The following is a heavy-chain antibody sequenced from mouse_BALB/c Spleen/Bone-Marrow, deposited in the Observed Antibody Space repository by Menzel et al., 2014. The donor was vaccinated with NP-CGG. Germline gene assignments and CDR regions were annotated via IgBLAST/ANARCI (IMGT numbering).Heavy chain of an antibody. Sequence: VQLQQSGAELVKPGASVKLSCTTSGFNIKDPYIHWVKQRPGQGLEWIGRIDPANYNTQYDPKFQGKATITADTPSNAAYLQLNSLTSEDTAVYYCATLTGTFDYWGQGTPVTVSA. J-gene: IGHJ3*01. CDR2: IDPANYNT. CDR3: ATLTGTFDY. CDR1: GFNIKDPY. V-gene: IGHV14-3*02. D-gene: IGHD4-1*01.